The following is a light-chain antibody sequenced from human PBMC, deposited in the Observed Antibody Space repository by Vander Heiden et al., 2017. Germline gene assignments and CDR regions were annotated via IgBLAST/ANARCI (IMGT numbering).Light chain of an antibody. CDR1: SSNIGSNT. V-gene: IGLV1-44*01. CDR2: SNN. CDR3: AAWDDSLNGYV. J-gene: IGLJ1*01. Sequence: QSVLTQPPSASGTPGQRVTTSCSGSSSNIGSNTVNLYQQLPGTAPKLLIDSNNQRPSGVPDRFSGSKSGTSAALAISGLQSEDEADYYCAAWDDSLNGYVFGTGTKVTVL.